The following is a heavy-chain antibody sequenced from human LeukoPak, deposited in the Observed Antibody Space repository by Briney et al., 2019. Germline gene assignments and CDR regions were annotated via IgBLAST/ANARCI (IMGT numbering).Heavy chain of an antibody. CDR3: AKGTRATVVRGTFDY. J-gene: IGHJ4*02. D-gene: IGHD4-23*01. CDR2: ISGSGGST. CDR1: GFTFSSYA. V-gene: IGHV3-23*01. Sequence: GGSLRLSCAASGFTFSSYAMSWVRQAPGKGLEWVSAISGSGGSTYYADSVKGRFTISRDNSKNTLYLQMNSLRAEDTAVYYCAKGTRATVVRGTFDYWGQGTLVTVSS.